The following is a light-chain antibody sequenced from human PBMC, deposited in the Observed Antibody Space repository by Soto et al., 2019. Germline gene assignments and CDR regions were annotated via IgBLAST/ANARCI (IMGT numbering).Light chain of an antibody. V-gene: IGLV1-40*01. Sequence: QSVLTQPPSVSGAPGQRVTISCTGNSSNIGTCFGVHWYQQLPGTAPRLLIYTNSNRPSGVPDRFSGSKSGTSASLAITGLQPEDEADYYCQSYDSSLSGSFVFGTGTKLTVL. CDR3: QSYDSSLSGSFV. J-gene: IGLJ1*01. CDR1: SSNIGTCFG. CDR2: TNS.